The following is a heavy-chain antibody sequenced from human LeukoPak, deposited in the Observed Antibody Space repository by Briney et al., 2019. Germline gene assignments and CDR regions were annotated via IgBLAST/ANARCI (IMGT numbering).Heavy chain of an antibody. V-gene: IGHV3-9*01. CDR1: GFTFDDYA. D-gene: IGHD6-19*01. Sequence: GRSLRLSCAASGFTFDDYAMHWVRQPPGKGLEWLSIISWNSGYIGNADSVKGRFTVSRDNAENSVYLQMNSLRPEDTAFYFCAKVRGTYSSGFFFDSWGQGTLVTVSS. CDR2: ISWNSGYI. J-gene: IGHJ4*02. CDR3: AKVRGTYSSGFFFDS.